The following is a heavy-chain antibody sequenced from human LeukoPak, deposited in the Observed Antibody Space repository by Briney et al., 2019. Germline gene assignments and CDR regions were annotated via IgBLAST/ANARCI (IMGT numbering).Heavy chain of an antibody. CDR2: INHSGST. Sequence: SETLSLTCAVYGGSFSGYYWSWIRQPPGKGLEWIGEINHSGSTNYNPSLKSRVTISVDTSKNQFSLKLSSVTAADTAVYYCARVGTATNWFDPWGQGTLVTVSP. V-gene: IGHV4-34*01. J-gene: IGHJ5*02. D-gene: IGHD2-15*01. CDR1: GGSFSGYY. CDR3: ARVGTATNWFDP.